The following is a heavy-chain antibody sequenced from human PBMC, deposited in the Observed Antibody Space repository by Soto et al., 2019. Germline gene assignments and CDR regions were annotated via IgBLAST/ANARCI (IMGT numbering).Heavy chain of an antibody. Sequence: EVKLVESGGGLVQPGGSLRISCKVSGFMFSDYAMTWVRQAPGKGLEWVSSIGKSGADRDYADSVKGRFTISRDNSENTVYVQMDSLRVGDTAVYFCMKVRDEWCQGTQVTVS. CDR1: GFMFSDYA. CDR2: IGKSGADR. J-gene: IGHJ4*02. CDR3: MKVRDE. V-gene: IGHV3-23*04.